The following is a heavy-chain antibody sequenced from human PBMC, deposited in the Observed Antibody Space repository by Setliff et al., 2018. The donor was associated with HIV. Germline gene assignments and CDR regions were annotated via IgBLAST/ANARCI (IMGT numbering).Heavy chain of an antibody. CDR3: TTPMRYDSAASRT. D-gene: IGHD3-22*01. V-gene: IGHV3-23*01. Sequence: PGGSLRLSCAASGFTFSSYAMSWVRQAPGKGLEWVSTISGSGASTYYADSVRGHFIISRDNSKNTVYLQMNSLRAEDTAVYFCTTPMRYDSAASRTWGQGTLVTVSS. J-gene: IGHJ5*02. CDR2: ISGSGAST. CDR1: GFTFSSYA.